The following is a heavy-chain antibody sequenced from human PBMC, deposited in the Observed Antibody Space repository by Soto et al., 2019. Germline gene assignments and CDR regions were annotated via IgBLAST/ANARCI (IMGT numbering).Heavy chain of an antibody. CDR2: MNPNSGKT. Sequence: QVQLVQSGAEVKKPGASVKVSCEASGYTFNSYDINWVRQATGQGLEWMGWMNPNSGKTGYAQRFKGRVTMTRNTSISTAYMELSSLRSEATSVYYCARSTNDYGDRHWGQGTLVTVSS. CDR3: ARSTNDYGDRH. J-gene: IGHJ4*02. CDR1: GYTFNSYD. V-gene: IGHV1-8*01. D-gene: IGHD4-17*01.